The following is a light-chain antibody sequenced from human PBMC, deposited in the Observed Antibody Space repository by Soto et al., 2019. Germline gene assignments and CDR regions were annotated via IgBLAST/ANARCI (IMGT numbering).Light chain of an antibody. CDR2: DAS. Sequence: EIVLTQSPGTLSLSPGERATLSCRASQSVSSSYLAWYQQKPGLAPRLLIYDASSRVTGIPDRFSGSGSGTDFTLTISRLEPEDFAVYYCQQYGSSALTFGQGTRLEIK. CDR1: QSVSSSY. CDR3: QQYGSSALT. V-gene: IGKV3D-20*01. J-gene: IGKJ5*01.